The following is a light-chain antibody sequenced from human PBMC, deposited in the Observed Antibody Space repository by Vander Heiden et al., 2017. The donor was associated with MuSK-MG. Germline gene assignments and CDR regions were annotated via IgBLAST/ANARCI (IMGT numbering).Light chain of an antibody. Sequence: EIVMTQSPATLSVSPGERATLSCRASQSVSSNLAWYQQKPGQAPRLLIYGASSRATGFPARFRGSGSGTEFTLTISSLQSEDFAVYHCQQYNNWPITFGQGTRLEIK. J-gene: IGKJ5*01. CDR1: QSVSSN. V-gene: IGKV3-15*01. CDR3: QQYNNWPIT. CDR2: GAS.